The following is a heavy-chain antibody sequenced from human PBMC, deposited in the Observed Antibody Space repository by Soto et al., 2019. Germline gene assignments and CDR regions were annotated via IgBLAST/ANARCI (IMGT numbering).Heavy chain of an antibody. CDR2: ISYDGSNK. V-gene: IGHV3-30-3*01. CDR3: ARDHAIFGVVITYLFDY. D-gene: IGHD3-3*01. CDR1: GFTFSSYA. J-gene: IGHJ4*02. Sequence: PGGSLRLSCAASGFTFSSYAMHWVRQAPGKGLEWVAVISYDGSNKYYADSVKGRFTISRDNSKNTLYLQMNSLRAEDTAVYYIARDHAIFGVVITYLFDYWGQGTLVTVPS.